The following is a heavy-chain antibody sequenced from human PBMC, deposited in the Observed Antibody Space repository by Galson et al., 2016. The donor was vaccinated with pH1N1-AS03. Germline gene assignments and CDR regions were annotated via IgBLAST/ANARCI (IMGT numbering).Heavy chain of an antibody. Sequence: SLRLSCAVSGFTLSKYGMHWVRQAPGKGLEFVSAFSSIGGRTFYANSVKGRFIVSRDTSKNTLSLQMGSLKIEDTAVYYCARDDSGYAYWGQGTPVTVSS. D-gene: IGHD5-12*01. CDR2: FSSIGGRT. V-gene: IGHV3-64*01. J-gene: IGHJ4*02. CDR1: GFTLSKYG. CDR3: ARDDSGYAY.